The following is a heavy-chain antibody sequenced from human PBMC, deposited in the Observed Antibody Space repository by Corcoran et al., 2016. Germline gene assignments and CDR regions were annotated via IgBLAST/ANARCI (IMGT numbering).Heavy chain of an antibody. CDR3: ATKYSGSYLDDAFDI. CDR2: IYPGDSDT. CDR1: GYSFTSCW. J-gene: IGHJ3*02. Sequence: EVQLVQSGAEVRKPGESLKIYCKGSGYSFTSCWIGGVRQRPGKDLEWMGIIYPGDSDTRYSPTFQGQDTISDDQSISTAYLQWSSLKASDTAMYYCATKYSGSYLDDAFDIWGQGTMVTVSS. V-gene: IGHV5-51*01. D-gene: IGHD1-26*01.